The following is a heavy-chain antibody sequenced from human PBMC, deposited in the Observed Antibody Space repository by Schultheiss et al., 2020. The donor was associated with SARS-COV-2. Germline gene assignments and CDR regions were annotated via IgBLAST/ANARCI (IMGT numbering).Heavy chain of an antibody. J-gene: IGHJ6*02. CDR3: ARGGITARPAYYYVLDV. CDR1: GGSFSGYY. Sequence: SETLSLTCAVYGGSFSGYYWSWIRQPPGKGLEWMGEINHSGSTNYNPSLKSRVTISVDTSKNQFSLKLSSVTAADTAVFYCARGGITARPAYYYVLDVWGQGTTVTVSS. D-gene: IGHD6-6*01. CDR2: INHSGST. V-gene: IGHV4-34*01.